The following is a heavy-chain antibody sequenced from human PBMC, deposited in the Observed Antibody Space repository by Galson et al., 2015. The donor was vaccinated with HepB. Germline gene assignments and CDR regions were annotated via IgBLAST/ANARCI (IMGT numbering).Heavy chain of an antibody. Sequence: SLRLSCAASGFTFSSHGMNWVRQAPGKGLEWVSSISLNSGNYIYYADSVKGRFTISRDNPKSSLYLQMNSLRPEDTAVYYCATFGGYCTSTSCFSSWGQGTLVTVSS. CDR1: GFTFSSHG. D-gene: IGHD2-2*01. CDR2: ISLNSGNYI. J-gene: IGHJ4*02. V-gene: IGHV3-21*06. CDR3: ATFGGYCTSTSCFSS.